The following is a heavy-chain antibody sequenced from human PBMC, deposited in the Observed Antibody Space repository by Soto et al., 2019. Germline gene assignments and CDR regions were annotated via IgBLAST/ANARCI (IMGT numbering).Heavy chain of an antibody. D-gene: IGHD6-13*01. CDR1: GYTFTSYG. CDR3: ASDGGSSSYYYYYGMDV. V-gene: IGHV1-18*01. CDR2: ISAYNGNT. Sequence: QVQLVQSGAEVKKPGASVKVSCKASGYTFTSYGISWVRQAPGQGLAWMGWISAYNGNTNYAQKLQCRVTMTTDTSSSTAYMELRSLRSDDTAVYYCASDGGSSSYYYYYGMDVCGQGTTVTVSS. J-gene: IGHJ6*02.